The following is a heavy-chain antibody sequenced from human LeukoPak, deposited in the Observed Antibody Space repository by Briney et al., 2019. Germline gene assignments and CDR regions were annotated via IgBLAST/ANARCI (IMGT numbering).Heavy chain of an antibody. V-gene: IGHV1-2*04. Sequence: ASVKVSCKASGYTFTGYYMHWVRQAPGQGLEWMGWINPNSGGTNYAQKFQGWVTMTRDTSISTAYMELSRLRSDDTAVYYCARAYYYDSSGYYLPGDYWGQGTLVTVSS. J-gene: IGHJ4*02. D-gene: IGHD3-22*01. CDR1: GYTFTGYY. CDR2: INPNSGGT. CDR3: ARAYYYDSSGYYLPGDY.